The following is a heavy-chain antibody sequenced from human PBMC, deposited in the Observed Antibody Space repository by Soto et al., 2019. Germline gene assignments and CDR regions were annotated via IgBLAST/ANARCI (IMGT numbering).Heavy chain of an antibody. CDR1: GGSISGGVYY. V-gene: IGHV4-30-4*01. Sequence: QVQLQESGPGLVKPSQTLSLTCTVSGGSISGGVYYWSWIRQPPGKGLEWIGYIFDSGSTYYNPSLKCRVTISVDTSKIQFSLRLSSVTAADTAVYYCAREIIPLTTDWYFDLWGRGTLVTVSS. J-gene: IGHJ2*01. CDR3: AREIIPLTTDWYFDL. D-gene: IGHD4-17*01. CDR2: IFDSGST.